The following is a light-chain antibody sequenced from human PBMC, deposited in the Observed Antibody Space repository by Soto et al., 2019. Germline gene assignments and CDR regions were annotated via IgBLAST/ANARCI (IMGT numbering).Light chain of an antibody. Sequence: IQMTQSPSSLSASLGDRVTITCRASQSIANYLNWYQQKPGKAPKLLIYAASTLESGVPSRFSGSGSGTDFTLTISSLQPEDFATYYCQQSYNNPKAFGQGTQVDI. V-gene: IGKV1-39*01. CDR3: QQSYNNPKA. CDR2: AAS. J-gene: IGKJ1*01. CDR1: QSIANY.